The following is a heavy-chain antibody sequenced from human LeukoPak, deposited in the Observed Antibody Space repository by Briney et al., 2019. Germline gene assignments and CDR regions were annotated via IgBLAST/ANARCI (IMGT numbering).Heavy chain of an antibody. D-gene: IGHD6-13*01. CDR1: GASISGHY. V-gene: IGHV4-59*08. CDR3: ARRNPTAACFD. CDR2: IYDSGST. Sequence: SETLSLTCTVPGASISGHYWNWIRQPPGKGLEWLGYIYDSGSTNYNPSLKGRVTMSEGTSKNQFSLKLPSVTGADTAVYYCARRNPTAACFDWGQGTLVTVSS. J-gene: IGHJ4*02.